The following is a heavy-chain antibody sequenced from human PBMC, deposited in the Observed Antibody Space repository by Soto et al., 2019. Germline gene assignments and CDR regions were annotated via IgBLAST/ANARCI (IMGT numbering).Heavy chain of an antibody. Sequence: QVQLVESGGGVVQPGRSLRLSCAASGFTFSSYAMHWVRQAPGKGLEWVAVISYDGSNKYYADSVKGRFTISRDNSKNAQYPQTXSLRAEDTAVYYCARDGGDIVLVPASNYYYYGMDVWGQGTTVTVSS. CDR2: ISYDGSNK. CDR3: ARDGGDIVLVPASNYYYYGMDV. CDR1: GFTFSSYA. D-gene: IGHD2-2*01. V-gene: IGHV3-30-3*01. J-gene: IGHJ6*02.